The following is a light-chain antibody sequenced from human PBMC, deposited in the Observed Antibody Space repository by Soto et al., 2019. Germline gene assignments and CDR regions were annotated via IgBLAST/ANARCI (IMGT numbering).Light chain of an antibody. CDR1: QTIRSNY. CDR2: GAS. J-gene: IGKJ4*01. Sequence: ETVLTQSPGTLSLSPGERATLSCRASQTIRSNYLAWYRQTPGQAPRLLIYGASNRATGIADRFSGSGSGTDFTLIISRLEPEDFALYYCQQYGSSPWTFGGGTKVEIK. V-gene: IGKV3-20*01. CDR3: QQYGSSPWT.